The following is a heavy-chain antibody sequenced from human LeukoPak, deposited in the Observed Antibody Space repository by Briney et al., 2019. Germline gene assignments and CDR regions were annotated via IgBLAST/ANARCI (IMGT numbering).Heavy chain of an antibody. D-gene: IGHD1-20*01. J-gene: IGHJ4*02. CDR2: IRSDGSEK. Sequence: GGSLRLSCGASGFTFKTHGMHWVRQAPGKGLEWVAFIRSDGSEKYYADSVKGRFTISRDNAKNSLYLQMNSLRAEDTAVYYCARSGYNWNDSPRVDYWGQGTLVTVSS. CDR1: GFTFKTHG. CDR3: ARSGYNWNDSPRVDY. V-gene: IGHV3-30*02.